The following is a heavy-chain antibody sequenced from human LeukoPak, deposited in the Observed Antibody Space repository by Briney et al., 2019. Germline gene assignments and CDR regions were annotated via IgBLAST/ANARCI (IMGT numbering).Heavy chain of an antibody. V-gene: IGHV3-74*01. CDR3: ARGFSQHGVVVTAIGDY. D-gene: IGHD2-21*02. J-gene: IGHJ4*02. Sequence: PEGSLRLSCAASGFTFSSYWMHWVRQAPGKGLVCVSRIKSDGSTTSYADSVKGRFAISRDNAKNTLYLQKNSLRAEDTAVYYCARGFSQHGVVVTAIGDYWGQGTLVTVSS. CDR2: IKSDGSTT. CDR1: GFTFSSYW.